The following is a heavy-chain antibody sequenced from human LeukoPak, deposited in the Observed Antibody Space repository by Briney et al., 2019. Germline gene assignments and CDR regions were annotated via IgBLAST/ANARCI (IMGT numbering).Heavy chain of an antibody. CDR3: ARGGVGQWLVRLFDY. J-gene: IGHJ4*02. CDR1: GGSISSSNW. Sequence: SETLSLTCAVSGGSISSSNWWSWVRQPPGKGLEWIGEIYHSGSTNYNPSLKSRVTISVDKSKNQFSLKLSSVTAADTAVYYCARGGVGQWLVRLFDYWGQGTLVTVSS. CDR2: IYHSGST. D-gene: IGHD6-19*01. V-gene: IGHV4-4*02.